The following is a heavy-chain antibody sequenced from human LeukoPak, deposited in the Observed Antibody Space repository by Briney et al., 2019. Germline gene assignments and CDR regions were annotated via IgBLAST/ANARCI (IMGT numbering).Heavy chain of an antibody. CDR1: GGTFSSYA. J-gene: IGHJ4*02. D-gene: IGHD3-10*01. CDR3: ARENLDYYGSGSTVDY. V-gene: IGHV1-69*13. CDR2: IIPIFGTA. Sequence: GASVKVSFKASGGTFSSYAISWVRQAPGQGLEWMGGIIPIFGTANYAQKFQGRVTITADESTSTAYMELSSLRSEDTAVYYCARENLDYYGSGSTVDYWGQGTLVTVSS.